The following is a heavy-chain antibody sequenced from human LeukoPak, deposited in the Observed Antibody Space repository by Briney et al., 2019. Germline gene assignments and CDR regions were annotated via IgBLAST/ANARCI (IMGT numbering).Heavy chain of an antibody. CDR1: GYTFTNYW. CDR2: IYPGDSDT. V-gene: IGHV5-51*01. D-gene: IGHD6-13*01. J-gene: IGHJ6*03. Sequence: GESLKISCKGSGYTFTNYWIGWVRQMPGKGLEWMGIIYPGDSDTRYSPSFQGQVTISADKSISTAFLQWSSLKASDTAMYYCARQQVYGITAAGPAISYYYYYMDVWGKGTTVTISS. CDR3: ARQQVYGITAAGPAISYYYYYMDV.